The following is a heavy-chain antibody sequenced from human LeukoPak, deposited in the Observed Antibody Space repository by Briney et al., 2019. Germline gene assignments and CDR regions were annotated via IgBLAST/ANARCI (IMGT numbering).Heavy chain of an antibody. CDR3: ARSQYDFWSGYSVDY. D-gene: IGHD3-3*01. Sequence: GASVKVSCKASGYTFTSYGISWVRQAPGQGLEWMGWISAYNGNTNYAQKLQGRVTMTTDTSTSTAYMELRSLRSDDTAVYYCARSQYDFWSGYSVDYWGQGTLVTVSS. CDR2: ISAYNGNT. J-gene: IGHJ4*02. V-gene: IGHV1-18*01. CDR1: GYTFTSYG.